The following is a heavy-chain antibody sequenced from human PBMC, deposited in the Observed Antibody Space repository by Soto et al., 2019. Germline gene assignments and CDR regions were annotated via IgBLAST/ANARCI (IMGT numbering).Heavy chain of an antibody. CDR1: GFTFDDCA. V-gene: IGHV3-9*01. Sequence: GGSLRLSCAASGFTFDDCAMHWVRQAPGKGLEWVSGISWNSGSIGYADSVKGRFTISRDNAKNSLYLQMNSLRAEDTALYYCAKESYDSSGLDYWGQGTLVTVSS. D-gene: IGHD3-22*01. CDR2: ISWNSGSI. J-gene: IGHJ4*02. CDR3: AKESYDSSGLDY.